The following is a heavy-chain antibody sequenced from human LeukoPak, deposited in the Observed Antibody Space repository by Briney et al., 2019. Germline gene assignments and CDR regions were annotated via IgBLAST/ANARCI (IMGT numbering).Heavy chain of an antibody. V-gene: IGHV3-48*03. CDR3: AKDPTHYRVWDSYESIGLSY. CDR1: GFTFSSYE. CDR2: ISSSGSTI. D-gene: IGHD3-22*01. J-gene: IGHJ4*02. Sequence: PGGSLRLSCVASGFTFSSYEMTWVRQAPGRGLEWLSYISSSGSTIYYADSVKGRFTISRDNSKNTLNLQMNSLRAEDTAVYYCAKDPTHYRVWDSYESIGLSYWGQGTLVTVSS.